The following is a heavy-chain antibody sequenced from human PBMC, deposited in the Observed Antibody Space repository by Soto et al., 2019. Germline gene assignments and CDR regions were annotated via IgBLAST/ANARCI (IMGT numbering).Heavy chain of an antibody. Sequence: GGSLRLSCAASGFPFSSYAMSWVRQAPGKGLEWVSAISGSGGSTYYADSVKGRFTISRDNSKNTLYLQMNSLRAEDTAVYYCAKDPYYDFWSGYYNNWFDPWGQGTLVTVSS. CDR3: AKDPYYDFWSGYYNNWFDP. V-gene: IGHV3-23*01. CDR2: ISGSGGST. D-gene: IGHD3-3*01. CDR1: GFPFSSYA. J-gene: IGHJ5*02.